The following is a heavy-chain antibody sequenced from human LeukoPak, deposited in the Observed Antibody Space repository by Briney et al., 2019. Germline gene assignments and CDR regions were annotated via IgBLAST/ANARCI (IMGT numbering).Heavy chain of an antibody. Sequence: PGGSLRLSCAASGFTFSSYGMHWVRQAPGKGLEWVAVISYDGSNKYYADSVKGRFTISRDNSKNTLYLQMNSLRAEDTAVYYCAKDRVVPAAINWFDPWGQGTLVTVSS. CDR1: GFTFSSYG. D-gene: IGHD2-2*01. CDR2: ISYDGSNK. CDR3: AKDRVVPAAINWFDP. J-gene: IGHJ5*02. V-gene: IGHV3-30*18.